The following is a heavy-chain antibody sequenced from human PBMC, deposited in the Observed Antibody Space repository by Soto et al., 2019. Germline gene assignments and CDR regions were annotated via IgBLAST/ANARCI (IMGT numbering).Heavy chain of an antibody. CDR1: GGTFSSYA. D-gene: IGHD3-10*01. J-gene: IGHJ5*02. CDR3: ATDPRYRYGSGSWLDP. CDR2: IIPIFGTA. Sequence: ASVKVSCKASGGTFSSYAISWVRQAPGQGLEWMGGIIPIFGTANYAQKFQGRVTITADESTSTAYMELSSLRSEDTAVYYCATDPRYRYGSGSWLDPWGQGPLVTVYS. V-gene: IGHV1-69*13.